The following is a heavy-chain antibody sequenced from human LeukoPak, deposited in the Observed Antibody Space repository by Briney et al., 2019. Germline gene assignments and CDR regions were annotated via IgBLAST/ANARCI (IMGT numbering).Heavy chain of an antibody. V-gene: IGHV1-69*13. D-gene: IGHD5-18*01. J-gene: IGHJ4*02. Sequence: SVKVSCKASGGTFSSYAISWVRQAPGQGLEWMGGIILIFGTANYAQKFQGRVTITADESTSTAYMELSSLRSEDTAVYYCARAYSYGLYRPDYWGQGTLVTVSS. CDR1: GGTFSSYA. CDR2: IILIFGTA. CDR3: ARAYSYGLYRPDY.